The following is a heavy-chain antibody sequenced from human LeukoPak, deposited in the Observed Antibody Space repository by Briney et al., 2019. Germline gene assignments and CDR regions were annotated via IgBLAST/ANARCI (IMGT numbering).Heavy chain of an antibody. CDR1: AFIFSGHW. Sequence: GGSLRLSCEGSAFIFSGHWMNWVRQTPGKGLEWVAVISYDGSNKYYADSVKGRFTISRDNSKNTLYLQMNSLRAEDTAVYYCARGSPTSCYSVWFDPWGQGTLVTVSS. CDR3: ARGSPTSCYSVWFDP. J-gene: IGHJ5*02. V-gene: IGHV3-30-3*01. D-gene: IGHD2-15*01. CDR2: ISYDGSNK.